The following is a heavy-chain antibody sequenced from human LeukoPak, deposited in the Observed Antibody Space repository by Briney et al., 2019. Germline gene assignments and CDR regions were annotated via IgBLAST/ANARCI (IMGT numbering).Heavy chain of an antibody. V-gene: IGHV1-18*01. Sequence: ASVKVSCKASGYTFTSYGISWVRQAPGQGLEWMGWISGYNSNINYAQNLQGRVSMTTDTSTNTAYMELRSLRSDDTAVYYCARLPRNGCIDYWGQGTLVTVSS. CDR2: ISGYNSNI. CDR1: GYTFTSYG. CDR3: ARLPRNGCIDY. D-gene: IGHD4-23*01. J-gene: IGHJ4*02.